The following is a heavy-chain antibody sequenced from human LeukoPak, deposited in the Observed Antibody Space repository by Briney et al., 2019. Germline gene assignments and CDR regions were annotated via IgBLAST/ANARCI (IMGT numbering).Heavy chain of an antibody. CDR1: GFTFSSYA. D-gene: IGHD1-1*01. Sequence: GGSLRLSCAASGFTFSSYAMSWVRQAPGKGLEWVSAISGSGGSTYYADSVKGRFTISRDNSKNTLYLQMNSLRAEDTAVYYCAKSPRPSTTGTTGESYWGQGTLVTVSS. CDR3: AKSPRPSTTGTTGESY. J-gene: IGHJ4*02. CDR2: ISGSGGST. V-gene: IGHV3-23*01.